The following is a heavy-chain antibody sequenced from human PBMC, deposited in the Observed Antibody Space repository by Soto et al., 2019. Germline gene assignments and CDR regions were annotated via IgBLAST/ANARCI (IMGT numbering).Heavy chain of an antibody. CDR2: IIPIFGTA. V-gene: IGHV1-69*01. CDR1: GGTFSSYA. D-gene: IGHD3-3*01. Sequence: QVQLVQSGAEVKKPGSSVKVSCKASGGTFSSYAISWVRQAPGQGLEWMGGIIPIFGTANYAQKFQGRVTITADESTSTAYMELSSLRSEDTAVYYCAREDPGDDLWSGPGGGMDVWGQGTTVTVSS. J-gene: IGHJ6*02. CDR3: AREDPGDDLWSGPGGGMDV.